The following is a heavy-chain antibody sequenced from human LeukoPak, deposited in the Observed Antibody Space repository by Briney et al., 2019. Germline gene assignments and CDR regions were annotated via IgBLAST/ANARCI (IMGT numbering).Heavy chain of an antibody. D-gene: IGHD2-2*01. CDR2: LFHDGVT. CDR3: ARVHGYCSSTSCYQVIDY. Sequence: SETLSLTCAVSGASIGGNHWSWIRQSPEKGLEWIGHLFHDGVTEYNPSLKSRVTISVDTSKNQFSLKLSSVTAADTAVYYCARVHGYCSSTSCYQVIDYWGQGTLVTVSS. V-gene: IGHV4-4*09. J-gene: IGHJ4*02. CDR1: GASIGGNH.